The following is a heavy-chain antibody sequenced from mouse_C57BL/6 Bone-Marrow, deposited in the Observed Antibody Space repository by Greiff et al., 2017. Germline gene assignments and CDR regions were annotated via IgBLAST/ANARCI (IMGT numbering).Heavy chain of an antibody. CDR1: GYTFTSYG. D-gene: IGHD1-1*01. CDR3: AREAYYYGSSSFAY. V-gene: IGHV1-81*01. Sequence: QVQLKESGAELARPGASVKLSCKASGYTFTSYGISWVKQRTGQGLEWIGEIYPRSGNTYYNEKFKGKATLTADKSSSTAYMELRSLTSEDSAVYFCAREAYYYGSSSFAYWGQGTLVTVSA. CDR2: IYPRSGNT. J-gene: IGHJ3*01.